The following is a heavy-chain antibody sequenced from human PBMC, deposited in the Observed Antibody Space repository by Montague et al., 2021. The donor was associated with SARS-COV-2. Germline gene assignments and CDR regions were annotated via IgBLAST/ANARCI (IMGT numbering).Heavy chain of an antibody. V-gene: IGHV4-39*07. D-gene: IGHD2-8*02. CDR2: IYYSGST. Sequence: SETLSLTCTVSGGSISSSSYYWGWIRQPPGKGLEWIGSIYYSGSTYYNPSLKSRVTISVDTSKNQFSLKLSSVTAADTAVYYCARADLSVIVLVVYATRGGYIDLWGRGTLVTVSS. CDR1: GGSISSSSYY. CDR3: ARADLSVIVLVVYATRGGYIDL. J-gene: IGHJ2*01.